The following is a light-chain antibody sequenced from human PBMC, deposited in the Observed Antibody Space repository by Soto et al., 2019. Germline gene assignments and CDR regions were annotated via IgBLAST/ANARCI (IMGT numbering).Light chain of an antibody. CDR2: LGS. V-gene: IGKV2-28*01. Sequence: DIVMTQSPLSLPVTPGEPASISCRSSQSLLHNNGYNYLDWYLQKPGQSPQLLIYLGSNRASGVPDRFSGSGSGTDFTLKISRVEAEDVAVYYCQQYAKLPITFGLGTRLEIK. J-gene: IGKJ5*01. CDR1: QSLLHNNGYNY. CDR3: QQYAKLPIT.